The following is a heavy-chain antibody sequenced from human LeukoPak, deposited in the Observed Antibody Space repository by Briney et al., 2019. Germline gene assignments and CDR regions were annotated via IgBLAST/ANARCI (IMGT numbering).Heavy chain of an antibody. D-gene: IGHD3-22*01. J-gene: IGHJ4*02. CDR3: AGDLPPVSHYYDSSGYTLRFDY. CDR2: ISAYNGNT. CDR1: GYTFTSYG. V-gene: IGHV1-18*01. Sequence: PVASVKVSCKASGYTFTSYGISWVRQAPGQGLEWMGWISAYNGNTNYAQKLQGRVTMTTDTSTSTAYMELRSLRSDDTAVYYCAGDLPPVSHYYDSSGYTLRFDYWGQGTLVTVSS.